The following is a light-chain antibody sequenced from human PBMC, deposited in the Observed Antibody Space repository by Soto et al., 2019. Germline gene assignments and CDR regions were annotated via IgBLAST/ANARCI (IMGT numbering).Light chain of an antibody. CDR3: QQYNNWPLT. CDR1: QSVSSN. Sequence: EIVLTQSQDTLSVCSGESATLSCRASQSVSSNLAWYQQKPGQAPRLLIYGASTRATGIPARFSGSGSGTEFTLTISSLQSEDFAVYYCQQYNNWPLTFGGGTKVDIK. J-gene: IGKJ4*01. CDR2: GAS. V-gene: IGKV3-15*01.